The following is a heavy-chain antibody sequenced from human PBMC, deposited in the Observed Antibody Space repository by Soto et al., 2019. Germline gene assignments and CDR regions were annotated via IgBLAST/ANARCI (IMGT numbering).Heavy chain of an antibody. CDR2: IYYSGST. J-gene: IGHJ4*02. V-gene: IGHV4-59*01. CDR1: GGSISSYY. Sequence: PSETLSLTCTVSGGSISSYYWSWIRQPPGKGLEWIGYIYYSGSTNYNPSLKSRVTISVDTSKNQFSLKLSSVTAADTAVYYCARASRYGDSPYFDYWGQGTLVTVSS. CDR3: ARASRYGDSPYFDY. D-gene: IGHD4-17*01.